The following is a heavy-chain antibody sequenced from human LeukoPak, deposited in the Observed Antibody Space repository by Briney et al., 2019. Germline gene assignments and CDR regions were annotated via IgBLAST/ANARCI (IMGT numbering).Heavy chain of an antibody. CDR2: ISYDGSNK. D-gene: IGHD1-26*01. Sequence: GGSLRLSCAASGFTFSSYAMHWVRQAPGKGLEWVAVISYDGSNKYYADSVKGRFTISRDNSKNTLYLQMNSLRAEDTAVYYCAKDRYTGSYRPTYFDYWGQGTLVTVSS. V-gene: IGHV3-30-3*01. J-gene: IGHJ4*02. CDR3: AKDRYTGSYRPTYFDY. CDR1: GFTFSSYA.